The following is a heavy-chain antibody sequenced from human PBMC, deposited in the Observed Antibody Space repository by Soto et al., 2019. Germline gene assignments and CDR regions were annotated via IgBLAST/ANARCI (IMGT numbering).Heavy chain of an antibody. D-gene: IGHD4-4*01. V-gene: IGHV1-18*01. CDR1: GYTFTSYG. CDR2: ISAYNGNT. CDR3: ARVPDYSNYVLHNPLYYYYYYMDV. Sequence: ASVKVSCKASGYTFTSYGISWVRQAPGQGLEWMGWISAYNGNTNYAQKLQGRVTMTTDTSTSTAYMELRSLRSDDTAVYYCARVPDYSNYVLHNPLYYYYYYMDVWGKGTTVTGSS. J-gene: IGHJ6*03.